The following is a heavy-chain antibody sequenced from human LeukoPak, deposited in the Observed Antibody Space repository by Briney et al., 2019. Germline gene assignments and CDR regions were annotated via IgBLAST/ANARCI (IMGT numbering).Heavy chain of an antibody. J-gene: IGHJ4*02. Sequence: ETLSLTXXXSGGSIXSYYWSWIRQPPGKGLEWIGYIYYSGSTNYNPSLKSRVTISVDTSKNQFSLKLSSVTAADTAVYYCARVGVGATWYFDYWGQGTLVTVSS. CDR1: GGSIXSYY. CDR3: ARVGVGATWYFDY. D-gene: IGHD1-26*01. CDR2: IYYSGST. V-gene: IGHV4-59*01.